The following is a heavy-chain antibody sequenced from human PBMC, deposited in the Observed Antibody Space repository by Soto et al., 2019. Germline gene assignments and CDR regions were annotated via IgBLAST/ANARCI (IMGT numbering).Heavy chain of an antibody. D-gene: IGHD4-4*01. CDR2: IYYSGSP. Sequence: QVQLQESGPGLVKPSQTLSLTCTVSGGSISSGGYYWSWIRQHPGKGLEWIGYIYYSGSPYYNPSLKSRVTISVDTSKNQFSLKLSSVTAADTAVYYCARYDAFFDYSKGMDVWGQGTTVTVSS. J-gene: IGHJ6*02. CDR1: GGSISSGGYY. V-gene: IGHV4-31*03. CDR3: ARYDAFFDYSKGMDV.